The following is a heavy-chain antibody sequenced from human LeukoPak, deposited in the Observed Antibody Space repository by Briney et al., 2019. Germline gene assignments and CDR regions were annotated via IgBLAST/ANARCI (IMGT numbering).Heavy chain of an antibody. CDR2: IKQDGSEN. V-gene: IGHV3-7*03. CDR1: RFTIGSYW. Sequence: GGSLRLSCAASRFTIGSYWMSWVRQAPGKGLEWVANIKQDGSENYYVDSVKGRFTISRDNAKSSLYLQMNSLRADDTAVYYCARRRGMGSPDYWGQGTLVTVSS. CDR3: ARRRGMGSPDY. J-gene: IGHJ4*02. D-gene: IGHD2-8*01.